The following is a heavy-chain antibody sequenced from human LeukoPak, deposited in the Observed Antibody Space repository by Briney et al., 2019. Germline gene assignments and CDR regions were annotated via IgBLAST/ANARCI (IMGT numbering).Heavy chain of an antibody. CDR1: GFAFSSYE. D-gene: IGHD1-26*01. J-gene: IGHJ4*02. CDR3: ARSSGTYHFDY. Sequence: GGSLRLSCAASGFAFSSYEMNWVRQAPGKGLEWVSYISSSGTTIYYADSVKGRFTISRDNAKNSLFLQVNSLRAEDTAVYYCARSSGTYHFDYWGQGTLVAVSS. CDR2: ISSSGTTI. V-gene: IGHV3-48*03.